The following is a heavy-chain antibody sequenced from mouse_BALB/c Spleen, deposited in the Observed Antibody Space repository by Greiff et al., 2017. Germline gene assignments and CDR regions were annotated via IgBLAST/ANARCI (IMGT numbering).Heavy chain of an antibody. Sequence: VMLVESGPGLVAPSQSLSITCTVSGFSLTSYGVHWVRQPPGKGLEWLGVIWAGGSTNYNSALMSRLSISKDNSKSQVFLKMNSLQTDDTAMYYCARDRYDGYYVSMDYWGQGTSVTVSS. J-gene: IGHJ4*01. V-gene: IGHV2-9*02. CDR1: GFSLTSYG. CDR2: IWAGGST. CDR3: ARDRYDGYYVSMDY. D-gene: IGHD2-3*01.